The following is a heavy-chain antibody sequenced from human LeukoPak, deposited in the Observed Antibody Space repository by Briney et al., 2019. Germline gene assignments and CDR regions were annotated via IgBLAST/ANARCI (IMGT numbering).Heavy chain of an antibody. J-gene: IGHJ4*02. CDR3: ARGAYGSGSYLFDY. Sequence: GGSLRLSCAASGFTFSSYSMNWVRQAPGKGLEWVSSISSSSSYIYYADSVKGRFTISRDNSKNTLYLQMNSLRAEDTAVYYCARGAYGSGSYLFDYWGQGTLVTVSS. V-gene: IGHV3-21*01. CDR2: ISSSSSYI. D-gene: IGHD3-10*01. CDR1: GFTFSSYS.